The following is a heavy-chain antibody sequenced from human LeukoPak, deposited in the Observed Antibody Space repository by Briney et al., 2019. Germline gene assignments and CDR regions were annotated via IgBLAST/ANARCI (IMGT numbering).Heavy chain of an antibody. D-gene: IGHD5-12*01. Sequence: SETLSLTCTVSGGSISSYYWSWIRQPPGKGLEWIGYIYYSGSTNYNPSLKSRVTISVDTSKNLFSLKLSSVTAADTAVYYCARVMAITNWFDPWGQGTLVTVSS. CDR3: ARVMAITNWFDP. V-gene: IGHV4-59*01. CDR2: IYYSGST. J-gene: IGHJ5*02. CDR1: GGSISSYY.